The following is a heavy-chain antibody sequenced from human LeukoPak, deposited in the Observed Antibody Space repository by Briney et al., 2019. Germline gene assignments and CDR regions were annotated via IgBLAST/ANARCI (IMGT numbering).Heavy chain of an antibody. J-gene: IGHJ4*02. CDR2: IYSGGES. CDR1: GFTVSSNY. V-gene: IGHV3-53*01. D-gene: IGHD1-26*01. Sequence: GGSLRLSCAASGFTVSSNYMSWVRQAPGKGLQWVSVIYSGGESYYADSVKGRFTISRDDPKNTLYLLMSNLRAEDTAVYYCAAHRRVGATMRHDSWGQGTLVTVSS. CDR3: AAHRRVGATMRHDS.